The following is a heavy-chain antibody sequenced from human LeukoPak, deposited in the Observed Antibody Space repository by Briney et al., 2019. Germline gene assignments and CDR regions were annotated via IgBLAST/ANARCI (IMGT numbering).Heavy chain of an antibody. D-gene: IGHD2-2*02. J-gene: IGHJ4*02. CDR2: ICGNAACT. CDR3: ARHLATSGSYPLDY. CDR1: GFTFINYA. Sequence: GGSLRLSCAASGFTFINYAMSWVRQAPGRGLEWVSVICGNAACTLYADSVKGRFIISRDSSRNTMYLYLQMNSLRAEDTAVYYCARHLATSGSYPLDYWGQGTPVTVSS. V-gene: IGHV3-23*01.